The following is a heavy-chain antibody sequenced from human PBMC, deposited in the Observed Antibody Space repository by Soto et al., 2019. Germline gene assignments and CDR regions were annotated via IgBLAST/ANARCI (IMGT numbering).Heavy chain of an antibody. V-gene: IGHV3-23*01. D-gene: IGHD3-3*01. J-gene: IGHJ5*02. CDR1: GFTFSSYA. CDR3: AKDASVDYDFWSGYLGNWFDP. CDR2: ISGSGGST. Sequence: PGGSLRLSCAASGFTFSSYAMSWVRQAPGKGLEWVSAISGSGGSTYYADSVKGRFTISRDNSKNTLYLQMNSLRAEDTAVYYCAKDASVDYDFWSGYLGNWFDPWGQGTLVTVSS.